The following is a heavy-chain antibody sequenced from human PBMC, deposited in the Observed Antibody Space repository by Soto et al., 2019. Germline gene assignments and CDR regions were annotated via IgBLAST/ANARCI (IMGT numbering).Heavy chain of an antibody. CDR1: GFTFSNAW. Sequence: GGSLRLSCAASGFTFSNAWMNWVRQAPGKGLEWVGRIKSKTDGGTTDYAAPVKGRFTISRDDSKNTLYLQMNSLKTEDTAVYYCTTDLLREVVYYYYGMDVWGQGTTVTVSS. V-gene: IGHV3-15*07. D-gene: IGHD2-21*02. J-gene: IGHJ6*02. CDR2: IKSKTDGGTT. CDR3: TTDLLREVVYYYYGMDV.